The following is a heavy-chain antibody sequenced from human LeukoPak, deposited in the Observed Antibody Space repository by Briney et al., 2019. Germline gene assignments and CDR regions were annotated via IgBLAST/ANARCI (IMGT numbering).Heavy chain of an antibody. CDR1: GFTFSSYG. CDR2: IWYDGSNK. CDR3: AKESTGTTSDPFDY. J-gene: IGHJ4*02. D-gene: IGHD1-7*01. V-gene: IGHV3-30*02. Sequence: GGSLRLSCAASGFTFSSYGMHWVRQAPGKGLEWVAVIWYDGSNKYYADSVKGRFTISRDNSKNTLYLQMNSLRAEDTAVYYCAKESTGTTSDPFDYWGQGTLVTVSS.